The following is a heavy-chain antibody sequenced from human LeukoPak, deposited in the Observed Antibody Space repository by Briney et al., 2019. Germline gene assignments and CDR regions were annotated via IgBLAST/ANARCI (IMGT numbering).Heavy chain of an antibody. J-gene: IGHJ4*02. V-gene: IGHV3-30*02. Sequence: GGSLRLSCAASAFTFSTYNMNWVRQAPGKGLEWVAFIRYDGSNKYYADSVKGRFTISRDNSKNTLYMQMNSLRAEDTAVYYCAKDADYDRSGYLDYWGQGTLVTVSS. D-gene: IGHD3-22*01. CDR2: IRYDGSNK. CDR1: AFTFSTYN. CDR3: AKDADYDRSGYLDY.